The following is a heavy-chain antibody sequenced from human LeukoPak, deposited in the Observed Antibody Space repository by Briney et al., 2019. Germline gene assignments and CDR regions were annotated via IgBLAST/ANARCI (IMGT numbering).Heavy chain of an antibody. D-gene: IGHD3-3*01. CDR2: ISTYNGNT. Sequence: ASVKVSCKASVYTFTTYGISWVRQAPGQRLEWMGWISTYNGNTHYAQKFQGRVTMTTDTSTSTAYMELRSLRSDDTAVYYCARDPTEDFWSGFYSYFDFWGQGTLVTVSS. V-gene: IGHV1-18*01. CDR3: ARDPTEDFWSGFYSYFDF. J-gene: IGHJ4*02. CDR1: VYTFTTYG.